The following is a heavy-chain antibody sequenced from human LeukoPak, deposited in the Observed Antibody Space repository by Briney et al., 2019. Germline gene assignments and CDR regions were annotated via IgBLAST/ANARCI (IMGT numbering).Heavy chain of an antibody. CDR1: GFTFSSYG. V-gene: IGHV3-30*18. D-gene: IGHD6-13*01. CDR2: ISYDGSNK. CDR3: AKDRYSSSWYRDY. Sequence: GGSLRLSCAASGFTFSSYGMHWVRQAPGKGLEWVAVISYDGSNKYYADSVKGRFTISRDNSKNTLYLQMNSLRAEDTAVYYCAKDRYSSSWYRDYWGQGTLVTVSS. J-gene: IGHJ4*02.